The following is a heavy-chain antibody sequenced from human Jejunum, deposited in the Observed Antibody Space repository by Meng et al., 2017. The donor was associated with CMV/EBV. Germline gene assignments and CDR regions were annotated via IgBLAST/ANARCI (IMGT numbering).Heavy chain of an antibody. CDR1: GVSFSFYN. CDR2: IGISGSYV. Sequence: SGVSFSFYNMMWVRQAPGKGLEWVSSIGISGSYVSYADSVKGRFTISRDNPKNSQFLLMTSLRAEDTAVYYCARDPLGDRDPFDIWGQGTVVTVSS. CDR3: ARDPLGDRDPFDI. J-gene: IGHJ3*02. V-gene: IGHV3-21*01.